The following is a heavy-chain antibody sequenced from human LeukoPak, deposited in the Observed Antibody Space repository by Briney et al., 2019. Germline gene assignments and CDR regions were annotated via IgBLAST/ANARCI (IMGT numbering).Heavy chain of an antibody. CDR2: IKQDGSEK. D-gene: IGHD6-13*01. J-gene: IGHJ4*02. Sequence: GGSLRLSCAASGLIVSGDYVSWVRQAPGKGLEWVANIKQDGSEKYYVDSVKGRFTISRDNAKNSLYLQMNSLRAEDTAVYYCAREESSSWSTFYSYWGQGTLVTVSS. CDR1: GLIVSGDY. CDR3: AREESSSWSTFYSY. V-gene: IGHV3-7*01.